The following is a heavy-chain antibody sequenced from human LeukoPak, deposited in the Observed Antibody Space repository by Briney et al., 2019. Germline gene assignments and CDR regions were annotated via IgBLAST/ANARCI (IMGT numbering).Heavy chain of an antibody. CDR3: ASQYSYGYSPSFDY. D-gene: IGHD5-18*01. V-gene: IGHV3-21*01. CDR1: GFTFSSYS. CDR2: ISSSSSYI. Sequence: GGSLRLSCASWGFTFSSYSMNWVRQAPGKGPEWVSSISSSSSYIYYADSVKGRFTISRDNAKNSLYLQMNSLRAEDTAVYYCASQYSYGYSPSFDYWGQGTLVTVSS. J-gene: IGHJ4*02.